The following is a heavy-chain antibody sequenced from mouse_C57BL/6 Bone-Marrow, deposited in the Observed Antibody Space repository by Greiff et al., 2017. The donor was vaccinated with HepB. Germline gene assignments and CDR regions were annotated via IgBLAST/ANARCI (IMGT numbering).Heavy chain of an antibody. D-gene: IGHD1-1*01. Sequence: EVQRVESGGDLVKPGGSLKLSCAASGFTFSSYGMSWVRQTPDKRLEWVATISSGGSYTYYPDSVKGRFTISRDNAKNTLYLQMSSLKSEDTAMYYCARQTVTYYYGSRYWYFDVWGTGTTVTVSS. CDR2: ISSGGSYT. CDR1: GFTFSSYG. CDR3: ARQTVTYYYGSRYWYFDV. V-gene: IGHV5-6*01. J-gene: IGHJ1*03.